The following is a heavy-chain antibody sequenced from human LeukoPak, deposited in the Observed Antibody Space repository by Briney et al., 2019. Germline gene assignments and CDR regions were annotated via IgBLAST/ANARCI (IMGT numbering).Heavy chain of an antibody. D-gene: IGHD3-9*01. CDR3: AVLTGNNYFDY. CDR2: ICYSGST. J-gene: IGHJ4*02. V-gene: IGHV4-59*01. CDR1: GGSITDYY. Sequence: SETLSLTCTVRGGSITDYYWNWIRQPPGKGLEWIGSICYSGSTVYSPSLRSRVTISVDTSKNQFSLKLSSVTAADTAVYYCAVLTGNNYFDYWGQGTLVTVSS.